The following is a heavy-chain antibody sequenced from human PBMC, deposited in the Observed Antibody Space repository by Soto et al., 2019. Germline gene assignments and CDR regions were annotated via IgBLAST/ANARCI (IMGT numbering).Heavy chain of an antibody. V-gene: IGHV4-59*01. J-gene: IGHJ4*02. CDR2: IYYSGST. Sequence: TSETLSLTCTVSSGSINNNYWSWIRQPPGKGLEWIGYIYYSGSTNYNPSFKSRVTISVDTSKNQFYLKLTSVTAADTAVYYCARGGWSLDYWGQGALVTVSS. CDR1: SGSINNNY. D-gene: IGHD6-19*01. CDR3: ARGGWSLDY.